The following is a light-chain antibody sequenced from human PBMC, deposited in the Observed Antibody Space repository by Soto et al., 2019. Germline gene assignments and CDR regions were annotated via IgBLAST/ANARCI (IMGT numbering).Light chain of an antibody. CDR1: QSISSY. CDR3: QRSYSPPRT. V-gene: IGKV1-39*01. CDR2: AAS. J-gene: IGKJ1*01. Sequence: DIQMTQSPSSLSASVGDRVTITCRASQSISSYLNWYQQKPGKAPKLLIYAASSLQSGVPSRFSGSGSGTVFTLPITSLKPKDFQTYYCQRSYSPPRTFGKGPRWKSN.